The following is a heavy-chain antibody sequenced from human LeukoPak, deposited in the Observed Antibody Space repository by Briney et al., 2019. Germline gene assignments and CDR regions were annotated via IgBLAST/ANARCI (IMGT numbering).Heavy chain of an antibody. J-gene: IGHJ4*02. CDR2: ISYDGSNK. CDR1: GFTFSSYG. D-gene: IGHD1-26*01. CDR3: AKDRYSGSYSYYFDY. V-gene: IGHV3-30*18. Sequence: GGSLRLSCAASGFTFSSYGMHWVRQAPGKGLEWVEVISYDGSNKYYANSVKGRFTISRDNSKNTLYLQMNSLRAEDTAVYYCAKDRYSGSYSYYFDYWGQGTLVTVSS.